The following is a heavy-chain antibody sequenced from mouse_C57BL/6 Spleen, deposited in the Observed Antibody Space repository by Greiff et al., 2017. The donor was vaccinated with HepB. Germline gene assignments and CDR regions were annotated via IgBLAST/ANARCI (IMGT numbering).Heavy chain of an antibody. CDR3: AREEYSNSWFAY. Sequence: VQLQQSGAELVRPGTSVKVSCKASGYAFTNYLIEWVKQRPGQGLEWIGVIKPGSGGTNYNEKFKGKATLTADKSSSTAYMQLSSLTSEDSAVYFCAREEYSNSWFAYWGQGTLVTVSA. CDR2: IKPGSGGT. CDR1: GYAFTNYL. D-gene: IGHD2-5*01. V-gene: IGHV1-54*01. J-gene: IGHJ3*01.